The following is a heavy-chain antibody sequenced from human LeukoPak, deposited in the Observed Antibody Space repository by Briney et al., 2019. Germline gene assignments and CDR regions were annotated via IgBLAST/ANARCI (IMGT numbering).Heavy chain of an antibody. D-gene: IGHD3-10*01. V-gene: IGHV3-53*04. CDR2: IYAGGST. CDR3: ATAGSSELLWDYAMDV. CDR1: GFTVSSNY. J-gene: IGHJ6*02. Sequence: GGSLRLSCAASGFTVSSNYMSWVRQAPGKGLEWVSLIYAGGSTYYADAVKGRLTISRHNSKNTLHLQMNSLRVEDAAVYYCATAGSSELLWDYAMDVWGQGATVTVSS.